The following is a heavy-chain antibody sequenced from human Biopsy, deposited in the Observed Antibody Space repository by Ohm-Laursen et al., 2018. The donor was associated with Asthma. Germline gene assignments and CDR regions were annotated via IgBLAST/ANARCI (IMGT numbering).Heavy chain of an antibody. D-gene: IGHD2-21*01. CDR2: IYSGGTS. Sequence: SLRLSCSASGFAVSRDYMFWVRQVPGKGLEWVSVIYSGGTSHTADSVKGRFTISRDNSKNTLYLQMNSLRAEDTALYYCGRERSYMADYWGQGTLVTVSS. CDR3: GRERSYMADY. V-gene: IGHV3-66*01. CDR1: GFAVSRDY. J-gene: IGHJ4*02.